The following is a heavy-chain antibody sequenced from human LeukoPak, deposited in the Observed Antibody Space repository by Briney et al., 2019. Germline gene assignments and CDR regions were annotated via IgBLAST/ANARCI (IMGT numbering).Heavy chain of an antibody. Sequence: GGSLRLSCAASGFTFSSYGMHWVRQAPGKGLEWVAFIRYDGSNKYYADSVKGRFTISRDNSKNTLYLQMNSLRVEDTAVYYCARAAMGTRNGFDVWGQGTMVTVSS. CDR1: GFTFSSYG. V-gene: IGHV3-30*02. CDR3: ARAAMGTRNGFDV. D-gene: IGHD5-24*01. CDR2: IRYDGSNK. J-gene: IGHJ3*01.